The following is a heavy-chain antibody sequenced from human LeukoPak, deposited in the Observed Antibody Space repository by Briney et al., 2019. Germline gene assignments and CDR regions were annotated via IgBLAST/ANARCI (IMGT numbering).Heavy chain of an antibody. V-gene: IGHV3-11*01. J-gene: IGHJ4*02. CDR3: ARDHVWNDAFDY. CDR2: ISSSGSTI. CDR1: GFTYSDYY. D-gene: IGHD1-1*01. Sequence: PGGSLRLSCAASGFTYSDYYMSWIRQAPGKGLEWVSYISSSGSTIYYADSVKGRFTISRDNAKNSLYLQMNSLRAEDTAVYYCARDHVWNDAFDYWGQGTLVTVSS.